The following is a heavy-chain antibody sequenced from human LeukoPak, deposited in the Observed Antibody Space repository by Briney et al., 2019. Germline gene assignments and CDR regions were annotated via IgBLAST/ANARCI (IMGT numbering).Heavy chain of an antibody. J-gene: IGHJ4*02. V-gene: IGHV3-53*01. CDR2: IYNGVST. Sequence: GGSLRLSCAASGFTVSSYYMSWVRQAPGKGLEWVSIIYNGVSTSYADSVKGRFTISRDNSRNTMYLQMNSLRDDDTAVDYCCMSDCGSHWGQGTLVTVSS. D-gene: IGHD2-21*02. CDR1: GFTVSSYY. CDR3: CMSDCGSH.